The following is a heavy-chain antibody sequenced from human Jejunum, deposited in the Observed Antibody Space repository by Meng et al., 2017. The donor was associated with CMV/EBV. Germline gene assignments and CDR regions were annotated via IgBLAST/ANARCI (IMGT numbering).Heavy chain of an antibody. CDR1: GGAVSGGHYD. CDR2: IYNSGST. D-gene: IGHD5-18*01. Sequence: GGAVSGGHYDWNWIRQPQGKGLEWIGYIYNSGSTDYNPSLKSRVTISLDTSKNQFSLKLSSLTAADTAVYYCARNVYTYGFDAFDIWGQGTMVTVSS. CDR3: ARNVYTYGFDAFDI. J-gene: IGHJ3*02. V-gene: IGHV4-61*01.